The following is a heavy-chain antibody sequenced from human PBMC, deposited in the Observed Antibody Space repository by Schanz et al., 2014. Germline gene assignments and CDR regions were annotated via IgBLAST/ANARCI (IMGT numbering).Heavy chain of an antibody. Sequence: QVQLQQWGAGLLKPSETLSLTCAFSGGSFSGYWWTWVRQSPGKGLEWIGEVNHGGYTNYNPSHKSRVTVSVDMSKKHFSLRLSSVTAADTAAYYCATWSGTRLFHNWGQGTLVTVSS. CDR1: GGSFSGYW. CDR3: ATWSGTRLFHN. V-gene: IGHV4-34*01. J-gene: IGHJ4*02. CDR2: VNHGGYT. D-gene: IGHD1-7*01.